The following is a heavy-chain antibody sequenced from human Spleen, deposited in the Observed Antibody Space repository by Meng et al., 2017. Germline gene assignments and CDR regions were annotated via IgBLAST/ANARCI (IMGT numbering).Heavy chain of an antibody. Sequence: GESLKISCAASGFTFSSFEMNWVRQAPGKGLEWVSYINYSGTTMYYADSVKGRFTISRDNAKNSLYLQMNSLRAEDTASYYCAKGVVTGSYYFDYWGQGTLVTVSS. J-gene: IGHJ4*02. D-gene: IGHD3-22*01. CDR3: AKGVVTGSYYFDY. CDR2: INYSGTTM. CDR1: GFTFSSFE. V-gene: IGHV3-48*03.